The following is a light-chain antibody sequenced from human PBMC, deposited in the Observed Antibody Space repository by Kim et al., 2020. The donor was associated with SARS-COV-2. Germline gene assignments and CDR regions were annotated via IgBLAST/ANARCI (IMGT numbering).Light chain of an antibody. Sequence: ASVGDRVTISCQASQGISSALDWYQLKPGKAPKFLIYAASSLQSGVPSRFSGRGSGTDFTLTISSLQPEDFATYYCQQCNTYPLTFGGGTKVDIK. CDR1: QGISSA. CDR3: QQCNTYPLT. J-gene: IGKJ4*01. CDR2: AAS. V-gene: IGKV1-13*02.